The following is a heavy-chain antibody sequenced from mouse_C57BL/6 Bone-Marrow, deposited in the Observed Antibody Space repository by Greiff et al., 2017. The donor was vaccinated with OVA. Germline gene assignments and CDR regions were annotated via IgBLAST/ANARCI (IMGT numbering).Heavy chain of an antibody. CDR3: ARDASMVTHYYAMDY. Sequence: EVKVVESGGGLVQSGRSLRLSCATSGFTFSDFYMEWVRQAPGKGLEWIAASRNKANDYTTEYSASVKGRFIVSRDTSQSILYLQMNALRAEDTAIYYCARDASMVTHYYAMDYWGQGTSVTVSS. CDR1: GFTFSDFY. CDR2: SRNKANDYTT. J-gene: IGHJ4*01. V-gene: IGHV7-1*01. D-gene: IGHD2-2*01.